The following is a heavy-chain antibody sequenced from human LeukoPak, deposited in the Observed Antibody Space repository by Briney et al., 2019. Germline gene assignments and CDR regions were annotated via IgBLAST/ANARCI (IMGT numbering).Heavy chain of an antibody. Sequence: GGSLRLSCAASGFTFSSYSMNWVRQAPGKGLEWVANIKQDGSEKYYVDSVKGRFTISRDNAKNSLYLQMNSLRAEDTAVYYCARVAARDNYYYYYYMDVWGKGTTVTVSS. V-gene: IGHV3-7*04. CDR2: IKQDGSEK. J-gene: IGHJ6*03. CDR1: GFTFSSYS. CDR3: ARVAARDNYYYYYYMDV. D-gene: IGHD6-6*01.